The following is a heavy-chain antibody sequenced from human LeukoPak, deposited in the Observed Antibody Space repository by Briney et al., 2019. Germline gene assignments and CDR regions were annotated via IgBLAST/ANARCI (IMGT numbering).Heavy chain of an antibody. D-gene: IGHD2-8*02. J-gene: IGHJ4*02. Sequence: ASVKVSFKASGYTLTEYYIHWVRQAPGQGLEWMGFIIPDSGGTTYQQKFQGRVTMTRDTSISTFYMELSSLRPDDTAVYYCSTEDKYCTGANCGVFWGQGTLVTVSS. V-gene: IGHV1-2*02. CDR1: GYTLTEYY. CDR2: IIPDSGGT. CDR3: STEDKYCTGANCGVF.